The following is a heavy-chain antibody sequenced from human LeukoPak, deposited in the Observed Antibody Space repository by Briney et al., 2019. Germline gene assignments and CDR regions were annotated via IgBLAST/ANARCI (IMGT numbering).Heavy chain of an antibody. Sequence: SETLSLTCTVSVGSISSDYWSCIRQPPGEGLGWIGYIYIIGGTNYNPSLQSRVTISVDTFKNQFSLTLSSVTTADTPVYYCARHAPASDYDFWSGFYYMDVWGKGTTVTVSS. CDR3: ARHAPASDYDFWSGFYYMDV. J-gene: IGHJ6*03. CDR1: VGSISSDY. CDR2: IYIIGGT. D-gene: IGHD3-3*01. V-gene: IGHV4-59*08.